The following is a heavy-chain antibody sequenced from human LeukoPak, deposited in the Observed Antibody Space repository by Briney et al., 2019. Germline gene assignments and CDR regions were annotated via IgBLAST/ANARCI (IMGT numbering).Heavy chain of an antibody. CDR3: ARGPKNPRRIGPVDY. CDR1: GFTFSSYW. D-gene: IGHD2-15*01. Sequence: GGSLRLSCAASGFTFSSYWMGWVCQAPGKGLEWVANIKQDGSEKYSVDSVKVRFTISRDNAKNSLYLQMNSLRAEDTAVYYCARGPKNPRRIGPVDYWGQGTLVTVSS. J-gene: IGHJ4*02. V-gene: IGHV3-7*01. CDR2: IKQDGSEK.